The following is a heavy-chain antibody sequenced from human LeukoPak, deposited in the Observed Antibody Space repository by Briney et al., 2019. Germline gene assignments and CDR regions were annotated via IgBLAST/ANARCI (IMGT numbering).Heavy chain of an antibody. CDR2: IIPIFGTA. Sequence: GASVKVPCKASGGTFSSYAISWVRQAPGQGLEWMGGIIPIFGTANYAQKFQGRVTITADKSTSTAYMELSSLRSEDTAVYYCASSYYYDSSGYLHDAFDIWGQGTMVTVSS. D-gene: IGHD3-22*01. V-gene: IGHV1-69*06. CDR1: GGTFSSYA. CDR3: ASSYYYDSSGYLHDAFDI. J-gene: IGHJ3*02.